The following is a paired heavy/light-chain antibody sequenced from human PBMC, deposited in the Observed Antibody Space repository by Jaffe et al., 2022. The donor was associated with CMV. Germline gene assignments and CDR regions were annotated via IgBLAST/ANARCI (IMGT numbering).Light chain of an antibody. J-gene: IGLJ3*02. V-gene: IGLV7-43*01. Sequence: QTVVTQEPSLTVSPGGTVTLTCASSTGAVTSGYYPNWFQQKPGQAPRTLIYSTNNKHSWTPARFSGSLLGGKAALTLSGVQPEDEAEYYCLLYHSGAWVFGGGTSLTVL. CDR3: LLYHSGAWV. CDR2: STN. CDR1: TGAVTSGYY.
Heavy chain of an antibody. D-gene: IGHD4-17*01. CDR2: INSDGSSP. CDR3: ARVGPLYSDYVTFDY. V-gene: IGHV3-74*01. CDR1: GFTFSTYW. J-gene: IGHJ4*02. Sequence: EVQLVESGGGLVQPGGSLRLSCAASGFTFSTYWMHWVRQAPGKGLVWVSRINSDGSSPSYADSVKGRFTISRDNAKNTLYLQMDSLRAEDTAVYYCARVGPLYSDYVTFDYWGQGTLVTVSS.